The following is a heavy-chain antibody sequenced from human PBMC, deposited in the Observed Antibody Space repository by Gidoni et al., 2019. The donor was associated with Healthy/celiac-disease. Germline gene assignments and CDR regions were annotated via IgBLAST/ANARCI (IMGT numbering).Heavy chain of an antibody. V-gene: IGHV3-73*02. CDR1: GFTFSGSA. D-gene: IGHD2-21*02. CDR2: IRSKANSYAT. CDR3: TRAYCGGDCYSSSVDAFDI. J-gene: IGHJ3*02. Sequence: EVQLVESGGGLVQPGGSLKLSCAASGFTFSGSAMHWVRQASGKGLEWVGRIRSKANSYATAYAASVKGRFTISRDDSKNTAYLQMNSLKTEDTAVYYCTRAYCGGDCYSSSVDAFDIWGQGTMVTVSS.